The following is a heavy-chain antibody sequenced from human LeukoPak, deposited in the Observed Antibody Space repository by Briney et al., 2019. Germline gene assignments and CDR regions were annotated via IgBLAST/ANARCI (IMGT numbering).Heavy chain of an antibody. J-gene: IGHJ4*02. Sequence: GGSLRLSCAASGFTFSRYWMSWVRQAPGKGLEWVANTKQDGSEKYYLESVKGRFTISRDNAKNSLYLHMNSLRGEDTAVYYYALSSGNYAIPFDYWGQGTLVTVSS. CDR3: ALSSGNYAIPFDY. CDR1: GFTFSRYW. D-gene: IGHD1-26*01. V-gene: IGHV3-7*01. CDR2: TKQDGSEK.